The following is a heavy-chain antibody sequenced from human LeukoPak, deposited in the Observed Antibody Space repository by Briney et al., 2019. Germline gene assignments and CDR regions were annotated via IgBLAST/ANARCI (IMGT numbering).Heavy chain of an antibody. Sequence: ASVKVSCKASGYTFTVYYMHWVRQAPGQGLEWMGWISAHNGNTNYAQKLQGRVTMTTDTSTSTAYMELRSLRSDDTAVYYCARDSHYDSSGPLPGYWGQGTLVTVS. D-gene: IGHD3-22*01. J-gene: IGHJ4*02. CDR3: ARDSHYDSSGPLPGY. CDR1: GYTFTVYY. V-gene: IGHV1-18*04. CDR2: ISAHNGNT.